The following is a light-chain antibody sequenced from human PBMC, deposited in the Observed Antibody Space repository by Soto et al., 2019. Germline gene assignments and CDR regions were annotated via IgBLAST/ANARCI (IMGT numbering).Light chain of an antibody. CDR3: QQYNSYSQFT. CDR1: QSISSW. J-gene: IGKJ3*01. V-gene: IGKV1-5*03. CDR2: KAS. Sequence: DIQMTQSPSTLSASVGDRVTITCRASQSISSWLAWYQQKPGKAPKLLIYKASSLESGVPSRFSGSGSGTEFTLTISCLQPDDVATYHCQQYNSYSQFTFGPGTKVDI.